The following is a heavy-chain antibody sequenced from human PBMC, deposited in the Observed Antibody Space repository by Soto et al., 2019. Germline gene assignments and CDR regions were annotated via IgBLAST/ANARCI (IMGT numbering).Heavy chain of an antibody. Sequence: EVQLVESGGGLLKPGGSLRLSCAASGFTFTNAWMSWVSQAPGKGLEWIGRIKTKAEGGTTDYTTPVKGRFIISRDDSKNTLYLQMNSLRIEDTAVYYCTPSYGRDCWGQGTLVTVSS. D-gene: IGHD3-10*01. CDR3: TPSYGRDC. CDR2: IKTKAEGGTT. V-gene: IGHV3-15*01. CDR1: GFTFTNAW. J-gene: IGHJ4*02.